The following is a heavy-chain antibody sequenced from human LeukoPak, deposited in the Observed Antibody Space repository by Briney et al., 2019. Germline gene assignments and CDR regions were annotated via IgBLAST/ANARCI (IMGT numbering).Heavy chain of an antibody. D-gene: IGHD2-2*01. J-gene: IGHJ3*02. CDR1: GFTFSSYW. Sequence: GGSLRLSCAASGFTFSSYWMSWVRQAPGKGLEWVAVIWYDGSNKYYADSVKGRFTISRDNSKNTLYLQMNSLRAEDTAVYYCARDPWGYCSSTSCPRGAFDIWGQGTMVTVSS. CDR3: ARDPWGYCSSTSCPRGAFDI. CDR2: IWYDGSNK. V-gene: IGHV3-33*08.